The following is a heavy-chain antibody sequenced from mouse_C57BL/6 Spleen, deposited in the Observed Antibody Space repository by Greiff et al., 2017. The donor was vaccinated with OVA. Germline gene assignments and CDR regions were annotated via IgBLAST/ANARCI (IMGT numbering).Heavy chain of an antibody. CDR3: ARSGDYYSFAY. J-gene: IGHJ3*01. CDR2: IGPNSGGT. CDR1: GYTFTSYW. D-gene: IGHD2-13*01. Sequence: QVQLQQPGAELVKPGASVKLSCKASGYTFTSYWMHWVKQRPGRGLEWIGRIGPNSGGTKYNEKFKSKATLTVDKPSSTAYMQLSSLTSEDSAVYYCARSGDYYSFAYWGQGTLVTVSA. V-gene: IGHV1-72*01.